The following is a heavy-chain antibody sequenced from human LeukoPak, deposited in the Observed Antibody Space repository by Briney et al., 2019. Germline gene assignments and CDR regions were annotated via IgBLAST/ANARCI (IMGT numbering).Heavy chain of an antibody. CDR1: GSTFSSYW. Sequence: GGSLRLSCAASGSTFSSYWMSWVRQAPGKGLEWVANIKQDGSEKYYVDSVKGRFTISRDNAKNSLYLQMNSLRAEDTAVYYCARGFSAPVRGVNYMDVWGKGTTVTISS. CDR2: IKQDGSEK. CDR3: ARGFSAPVRGVNYMDV. D-gene: IGHD3-10*01. J-gene: IGHJ6*03. V-gene: IGHV3-7*04.